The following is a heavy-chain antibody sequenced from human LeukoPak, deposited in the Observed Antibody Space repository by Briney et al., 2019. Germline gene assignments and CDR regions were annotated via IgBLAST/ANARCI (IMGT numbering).Heavy chain of an antibody. Sequence: GSLRLSCAASGFTFSNYWMHWVRQAPGKGLVWVSRISTDGSSTTYADSVKGRFTISRDNAKNSLYLQMNSLRAEDTAVYYCASYYDILTGPNDAFDIWGQGTMVTVSS. J-gene: IGHJ3*02. CDR3: ASYYDILTGPNDAFDI. CDR2: ISTDGSST. CDR1: GFTFSNYW. V-gene: IGHV3-74*03. D-gene: IGHD3-9*01.